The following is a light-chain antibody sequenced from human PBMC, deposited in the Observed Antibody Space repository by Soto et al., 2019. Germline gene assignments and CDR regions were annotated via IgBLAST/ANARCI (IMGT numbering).Light chain of an antibody. CDR3: QQSHSYAFT. V-gene: IGKV1-13*02. CDR1: QGINSA. J-gene: IGKJ4*01. CDR2: DGS. Sequence: AIQLTQSPSSLSASVGHRVIINFRASQGINSALVWYQHKPGKPPKLLVYDGSSLEGGVPSRFSGSRYGTAFTLTISSLQPEDFATYYCQQSHSYAFTFGGGTRVEMK.